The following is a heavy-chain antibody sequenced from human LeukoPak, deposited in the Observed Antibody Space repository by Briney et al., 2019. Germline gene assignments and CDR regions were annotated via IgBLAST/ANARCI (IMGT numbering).Heavy chain of an antibody. V-gene: IGHV3-23*01. D-gene: IGHD6-13*01. CDR3: AKEYGYSSSWYWDFDY. Sequence: GGSLRLSCAASGFTFSSYAMIWVRQAPGKGLEWVSAISGSGGSTYYADSVKGRFTISRDNSKNTLYLQMNSLRAEDTAVYYCAKEYGYSSSWYWDFDYWGQGTLVTVSS. J-gene: IGHJ4*02. CDR1: GFTFSSYA. CDR2: ISGSGGST.